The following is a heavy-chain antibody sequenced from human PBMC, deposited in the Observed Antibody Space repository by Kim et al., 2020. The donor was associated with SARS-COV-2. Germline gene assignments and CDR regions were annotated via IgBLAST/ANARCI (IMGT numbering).Heavy chain of an antibody. CDR2: ISAYNGNT. V-gene: IGHV1-18*01. CDR3: ARDKSHSSSWYLNSLYYYGMDV. D-gene: IGHD6-13*01. J-gene: IGHJ6*02. Sequence: ASVKVSCKASGYTFTSYGISWVRQAPGQGLEWMGWISAYNGNTNYAQKLQGRVTMTTDTSTSTAYMELRSLRSDDTAVYYCARDKSHSSSWYLNSLYYYGMDVWGQGTTVTVSS. CDR1: GYTFTSYG.